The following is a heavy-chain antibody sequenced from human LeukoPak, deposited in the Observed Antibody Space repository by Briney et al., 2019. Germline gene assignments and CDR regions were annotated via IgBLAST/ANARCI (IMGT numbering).Heavy chain of an antibody. CDR1: GFTFSTYS. V-gene: IGHV3-21*01. Sequence: PGGSLRLSCAASGFTFSTYSINWVRQAPGKGLEWVSSISSSSSYIYYADSVKGRFTISRDNAKNSLYLQMNSLRAEDTAVYYCAREGLDNWGVFDIWGQGTMVTVSS. D-gene: IGHD7-27*01. CDR2: ISSSSSYI. CDR3: AREGLDNWGVFDI. J-gene: IGHJ3*02.